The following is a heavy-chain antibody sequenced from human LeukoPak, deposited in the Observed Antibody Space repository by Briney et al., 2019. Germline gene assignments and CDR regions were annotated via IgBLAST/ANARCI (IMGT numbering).Heavy chain of an antibody. D-gene: IGHD3-3*01. V-gene: IGHV4-38-2*02. J-gene: IGHJ4*02. CDR1: GYSISSGFY. CDR2: MYHSGST. CDR3: ARALGIFSFDS. Sequence: AETLSLTCTVSGYSISSGFYWGWTRQPPGKGLEWIGRMYHSGSTYYNPALKSRVTISVDTSKNQLSLKLRSVTAADTAVYYCARALGIFSFDSWGQGTLVTVSS.